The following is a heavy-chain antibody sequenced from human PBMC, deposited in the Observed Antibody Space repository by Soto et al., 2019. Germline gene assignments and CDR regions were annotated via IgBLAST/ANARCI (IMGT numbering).Heavy chain of an antibody. CDR2: IYYSGST. CDR3: AREGTYYDFWSGYYPPGDYYYYGMDV. Sequence: TSETLSLTCTVSGGSISSYYWSWIRQPPGKGLEWIGYIYYSGSTNYNPSLKSRATISVDTSKNQFSLKLSSVTAADTAVYYCAREGTYYDFWSGYYPPGDYYYYGMDVWGQGTTVTVSS. J-gene: IGHJ6*02. CDR1: GGSISSYY. D-gene: IGHD3-3*01. V-gene: IGHV4-59*01.